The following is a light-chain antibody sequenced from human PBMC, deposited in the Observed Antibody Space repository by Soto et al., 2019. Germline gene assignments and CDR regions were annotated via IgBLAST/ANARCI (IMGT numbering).Light chain of an antibody. CDR1: SSDVGGYNY. CDR3: SSYAGSNKFL. J-gene: IGLJ2*01. Sequence: QSVLTQPPSASESPGQSVTISCTGTSSDVGGYNYVSWYQQHPGKAPKLMIYEVSKRPSGVPDRFSGSKSGNTASLTVSGVQAEDEADYYCSSYAGSNKFLFGGGTKLTVL. V-gene: IGLV2-8*01. CDR2: EVS.